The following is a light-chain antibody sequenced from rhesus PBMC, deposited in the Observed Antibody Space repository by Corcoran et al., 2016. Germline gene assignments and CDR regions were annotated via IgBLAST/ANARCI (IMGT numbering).Light chain of an antibody. CDR1: ENVNNY. CDR3: QHSYGTPYS. J-gene: IGKJ2*01. Sequence: DIQMTQSPSSLSASVGDRVTITCRASENVNNYLHWYQQKPGKAPKLLIYKASTLQLGAPSRFSGSGSGTDFTLTISSLQPEDFATYYCQHSYGTPYSFGQGTKVEIK. V-gene: IGKV1-74*01. CDR2: KAS.